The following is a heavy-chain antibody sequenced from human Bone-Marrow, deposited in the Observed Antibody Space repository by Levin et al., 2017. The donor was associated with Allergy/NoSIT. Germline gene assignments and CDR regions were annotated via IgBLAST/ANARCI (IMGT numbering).Heavy chain of an antibody. J-gene: IGHJ3*01. D-gene: IGHD2-15*01. V-gene: IGHV1-18*01. CDR3: ARGHPNTHETWVVAGTLDAFDV. CDR2: MNAKNGNT. CDR1: GYTYINYG. Sequence: ASVKVSCKVSGYTYINYGITWVRRAPGQGLEWMGWMNAKNGNTNYAQKFQGRVAMTTDPSTSTAYMELRSLTSDDSAVYFCARGHPNTHETWVVAGTLDAFDVWGQGTLVSVSS.